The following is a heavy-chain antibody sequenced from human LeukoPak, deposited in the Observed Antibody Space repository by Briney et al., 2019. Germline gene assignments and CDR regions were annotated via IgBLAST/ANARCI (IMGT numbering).Heavy chain of an antibody. V-gene: IGHV3-23*01. J-gene: IGHJ4*02. CDR2: IRPDGDRT. Sequence: GGSLRLSCAASGFTFSTYAITWVRQGPGKGLEWVSAIRPDGDRTYYANSVRGRFTISRDNSKDTVYLQINGLRVEDTAVYYCSREQSGTRGWYTVDYWGQGTLVTVSS. CDR3: SREQSGTRGWYTVDY. D-gene: IGHD6-19*01. CDR1: GFTFSTYA.